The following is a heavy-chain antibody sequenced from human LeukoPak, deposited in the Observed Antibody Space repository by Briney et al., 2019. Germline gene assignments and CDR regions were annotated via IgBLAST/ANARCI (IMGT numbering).Heavy chain of an antibody. CDR2: ISGSGGST. J-gene: IGHJ4*02. CDR3: AKDQWLEYHDY. D-gene: IGHD6-19*01. V-gene: IGHV3-23*01. CDR1: GFTFSSHA. Sequence: PGGSLRLSCAASGFTFSSHAMSWVRHAPGEGQGWVSAISGSGGSTYYADIVRGRFTISRDNSKNTLYLQMNSVRAEDTAVYYCAKDQWLEYHDYWGQGTLVTVSS.